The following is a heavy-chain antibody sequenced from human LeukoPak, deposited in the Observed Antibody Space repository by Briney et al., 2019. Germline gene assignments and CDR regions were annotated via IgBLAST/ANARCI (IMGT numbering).Heavy chain of an antibody. D-gene: IGHD1-14*01. J-gene: IGHJ4*02. CDR1: GFTVSSNY. CDR2: LYSGGST. CDR3: AREPLTGYYFDY. Sequence: GGSLRLSCAASGFTVSSNYMSWVRQAPGEGLEWVSILYSGGSTYYADSVKGRFTVSRDNSKNTLSLQMNSLRAEDTAVYYCAREPLTGYYFDYWGQGTLVTVSS. V-gene: IGHV3-66*01.